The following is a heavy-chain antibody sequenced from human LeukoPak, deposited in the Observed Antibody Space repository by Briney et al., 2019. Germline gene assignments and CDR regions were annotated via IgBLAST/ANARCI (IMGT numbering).Heavy chain of an antibody. J-gene: IGHJ3*02. D-gene: IGHD3-22*01. CDR1: GFTFSSYE. CDR2: ISSSGSTI. V-gene: IGHV3-48*03. Sequence: PGGSLRLSCAASGFTFSSYEMNWVRQAPGKGLEWVSYISSSGSTIYYADSVKGRFTISRDNAKNSLYLQMNSLRAEDTAVYYCAREAPGYYDSSRAFDIWGQGTMATVSS. CDR3: AREAPGYYDSSRAFDI.